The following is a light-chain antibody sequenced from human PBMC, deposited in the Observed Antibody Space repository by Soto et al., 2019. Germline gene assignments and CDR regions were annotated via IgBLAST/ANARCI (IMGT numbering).Light chain of an antibody. CDR3: AAWDDSLSGVV. CDR2: RNN. CDR1: SSNIGSNY. J-gene: IGLJ2*01. V-gene: IGLV1-47*01. Sequence: VLTQPPSASGTPGQRVTISCSGSSSNIGSNYVYWYQQLPGTAPKLLIYRNNQRPSGVPVRFSGSKSGTSASLAISGLRSEDEADYYCAAWDDSLSGVVFGGGTKVTVL.